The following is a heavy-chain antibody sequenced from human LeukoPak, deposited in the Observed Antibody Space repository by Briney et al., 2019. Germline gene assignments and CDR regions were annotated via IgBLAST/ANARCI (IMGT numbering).Heavy chain of an antibody. Sequence: GGSLRLSCAASGFTFSSYSMNWVRQAPGKGLEWVSSISSSSSYIYYADSVKGRFTISRDNAKNSLYLQMNSLRAEDTAVYYCARDSEQQLPTRAFGIWGQGTMVTVSS. CDR3: ARDSEQQLPTRAFGI. D-gene: IGHD6-13*01. CDR1: GFTFSSYS. J-gene: IGHJ3*02. V-gene: IGHV3-21*01. CDR2: ISSSSSYI.